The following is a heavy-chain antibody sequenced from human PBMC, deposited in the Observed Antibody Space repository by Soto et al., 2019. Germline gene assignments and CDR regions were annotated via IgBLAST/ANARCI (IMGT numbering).Heavy chain of an antibody. CDR2: IYNSGNT. CDR3: ASSFFYSYFAMDA. V-gene: IGHV4-39*01. D-gene: IGHD3-3*01. CDR1: GGSISSTSYY. Sequence: QLQLQESGPGLVKPSETLALTCTVSGGSISSTSYYWVWIRQPPGKGLEWIGSIYNSGNTHYSPFLKTRLTISPDTSKNQFSLNLSSVTAADTAVYYCASSFFYSYFAMDAWGRGTMVTVSS. J-gene: IGHJ6*02.